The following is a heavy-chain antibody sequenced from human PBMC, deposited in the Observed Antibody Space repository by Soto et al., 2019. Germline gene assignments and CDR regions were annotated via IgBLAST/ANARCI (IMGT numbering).Heavy chain of an antibody. CDR3: ARDKGYESDY. V-gene: IGHV1-18*01. D-gene: IGHD5-12*01. CDR2: ISAYNGNT. CDR1: GYTFTSYG. Sequence: QVQLVQSGAEVKKPGASVKVSCKASGYTFTSYGISWVRQAPGQGLEWMGWISAYNGNTNYAQKLQGRVTMTTDISTRQAYLELRRLRTDDTAVYYCARDKGYESDYWGQGTLVTVSS. J-gene: IGHJ4*02.